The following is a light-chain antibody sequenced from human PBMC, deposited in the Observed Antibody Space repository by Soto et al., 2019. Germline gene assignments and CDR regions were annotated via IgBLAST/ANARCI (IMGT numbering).Light chain of an antibody. CDR3: QQVSSYPYT. CDR1: PGISSY. Sequence: IQLTQSPSSLSASVGDSVTITCRASPGISSYLAWYLQKPGKAPRLLIYAASTLQSGVPSRFSGSGSGTDFTLTISSLQPEDFATYYCQQVSSYPYTFGQGTKLEIK. CDR2: AAS. V-gene: IGKV1-9*01. J-gene: IGKJ2*01.